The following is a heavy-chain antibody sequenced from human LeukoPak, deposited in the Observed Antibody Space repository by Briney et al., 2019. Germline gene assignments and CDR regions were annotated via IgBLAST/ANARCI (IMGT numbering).Heavy chain of an antibody. J-gene: IGHJ4*02. CDR2: INYSGST. CDR3: ARGYDY. Sequence: SETLSLTCTVSGGSIIGSTSYWGWVRQPPGKGLDWIGIINYSGSTYYHPSRRSRVTISVDTSKTQFSLKLNSVTASDTAVYYCARGYDYWGQGTLVTVSS. V-gene: IGHV4-39*01. CDR1: GGSIIGSTSY. D-gene: IGHD3-22*01.